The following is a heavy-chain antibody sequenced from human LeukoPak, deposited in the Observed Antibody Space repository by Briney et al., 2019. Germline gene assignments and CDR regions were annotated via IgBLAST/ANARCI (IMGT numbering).Heavy chain of an antibody. V-gene: IGHV1-18*04. Sequence: ASVKLSCKASGYTFMNYGIIWVRQAPGQGLEWMGWISAYNGNTNFAQKLQERVTMTTDTSTTTAYMELRSLRSDDTAVYYCARDSGNYYPPSDYWGQGTLVSVSS. CDR3: ARDSGNYYPPSDY. CDR2: ISAYNGNT. CDR1: GYTFMNYG. D-gene: IGHD1-26*01. J-gene: IGHJ4*02.